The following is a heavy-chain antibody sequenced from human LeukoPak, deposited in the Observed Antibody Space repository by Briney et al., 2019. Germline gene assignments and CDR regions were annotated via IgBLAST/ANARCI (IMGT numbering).Heavy chain of an antibody. CDR2: INHSGST. Sequence: SETLSLTCAVYGGSFSGYYWSWIRQPPGKGLEWIGEINHSGSTNYNPSLKSRVTISVDTSKNQFSLKLSSVTAADTAVYYCARDPQMEQPTLPYYYYYYMDVWGKGTTVTVSS. CDR1: GGSFSGYY. CDR3: ARDPQMEQPTLPYYYYYYMDV. J-gene: IGHJ6*03. V-gene: IGHV4-34*01. D-gene: IGHD6-13*01.